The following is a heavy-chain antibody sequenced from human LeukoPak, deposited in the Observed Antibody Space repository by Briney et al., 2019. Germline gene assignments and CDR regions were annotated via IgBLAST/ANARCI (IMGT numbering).Heavy chain of an antibody. CDR1: GFTFSSYG. CDR3: ASAPLVGATTGWFDP. CDR2: ISSSGSTI. D-gene: IGHD1-26*01. V-gene: IGHV3-48*04. Sequence: GGSLRLSCAASGFTFSSYGMHWVRQAPGKGLEWVSYISSSGSTIYYADSVKGRFTISRDNAKNSLYLQMNSLRAEDTAVYYCASAPLVGATTGWFDPWGQGTLVTVSS. J-gene: IGHJ5*02.